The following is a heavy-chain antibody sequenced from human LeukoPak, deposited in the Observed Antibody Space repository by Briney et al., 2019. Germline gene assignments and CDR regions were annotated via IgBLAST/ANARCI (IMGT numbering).Heavy chain of an antibody. V-gene: IGHV4-39*01. J-gene: IGHJ5*02. D-gene: IGHD2-2*01. Sequence: PSETLSLTCTVSGGSISSSSYYWAWIRQPPGKGLEWIGSIYYTGSTYYNPSLKTRVTISVDTSKNQFSLKLSSVTAADTAVYYCARGYCSSTEGGVWFDPWGQGTLVTVSS. CDR1: GGSISSSSYY. CDR2: IYYTGST. CDR3: ARGYCSSTEGGVWFDP.